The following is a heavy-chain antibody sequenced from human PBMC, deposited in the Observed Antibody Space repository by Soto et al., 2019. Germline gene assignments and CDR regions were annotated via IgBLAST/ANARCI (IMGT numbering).Heavy chain of an antibody. CDR3: ARGGISHWAYFYYMDV. V-gene: IGHV4-34*01. J-gene: IGHJ6*03. CDR2: INHLGSI. D-gene: IGHD2-21*01. Sequence: PSETLSLTCVVSGGSLSDYFWSWIRQPPGMALEWIGEINHLGSINYNPSIKSQVNMSVDTSKNQFSLTLNSVTAADTATFYCARGGISHWAYFYYMDVWDRGTTVTVSS. CDR1: GGSLSDYF.